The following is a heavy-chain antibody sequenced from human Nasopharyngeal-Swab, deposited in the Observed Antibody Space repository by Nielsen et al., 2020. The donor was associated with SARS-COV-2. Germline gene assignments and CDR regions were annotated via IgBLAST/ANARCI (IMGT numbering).Heavy chain of an antibody. CDR3: ARESPAAGTAFDI. V-gene: IGHV4-59*13. Sequence: SETLSLTCTVSGGSISSYYWSWIRQPPGKGLEWIGYIYYSGSTNYNPSLKSRVTISVDTPKNQFSLKLSSVTAADTAVYYCARESPAAGTAFDIWGQGTMVTVSS. CDR1: GGSISSYY. D-gene: IGHD6-13*01. J-gene: IGHJ3*02. CDR2: IYYSGST.